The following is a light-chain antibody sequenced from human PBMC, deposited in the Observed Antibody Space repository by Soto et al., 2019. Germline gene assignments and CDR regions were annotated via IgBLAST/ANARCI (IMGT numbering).Light chain of an antibody. J-gene: IGLJ2*01. Sequence: QAVVTQEPSFSVSPGGTVTLTCGLSSGSVSTSYYPSWYQQTPGQAPRTLIYSTNTRSSGVPHRFSGSILGNKAALTITGAQADDESDYYCVLYLPGGIWVFGGGTKLTVL. V-gene: IGLV8-61*01. CDR3: VLYLPGGIWV. CDR2: STN. CDR1: SGSVSTSYY.